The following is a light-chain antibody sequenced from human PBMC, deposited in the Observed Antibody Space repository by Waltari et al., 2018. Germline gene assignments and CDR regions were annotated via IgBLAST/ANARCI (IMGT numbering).Light chain of an antibody. CDR1: QDISSY. CDR3: LQHNSYPFT. V-gene: IGKV1-17*01. CDR2: AAT. J-gene: IGKJ3*01. Sequence: DILMTQSPSSLSASVGDNVTITCRASQDISSYLNWFQQKPGKAPKLLIYAATTLQSGVPSRFSGSGSGTEFTLTISSLQPEDFAAYYCLQHNSYPFTFGPGTKLDIK.